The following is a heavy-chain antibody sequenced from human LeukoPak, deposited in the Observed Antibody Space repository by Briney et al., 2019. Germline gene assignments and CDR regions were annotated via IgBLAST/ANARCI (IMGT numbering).Heavy chain of an antibody. Sequence: SETLSLTCTVSGYSISSGNYWGWIRQTPGKGLEWIASVSQRGNTYYNPSLESRVTISIDTSKNQFSLKVRSVTATDTAVYYCARDPVRLDYSHGYFDYWGQGIMVTVSS. CDR1: GYSISSGNY. CDR2: VSQRGNT. V-gene: IGHV4-38-2*02. CDR3: ARDPVRLDYSHGYFDY. D-gene: IGHD4-11*01. J-gene: IGHJ4*02.